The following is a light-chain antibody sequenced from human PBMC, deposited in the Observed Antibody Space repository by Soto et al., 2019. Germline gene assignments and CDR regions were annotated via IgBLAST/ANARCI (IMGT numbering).Light chain of an antibody. J-gene: IGKJ5*01. CDR3: QQYESATIT. CDR2: CAS. CDR1: QFIXSRY. V-gene: IGKV3-20*01. Sequence: IALTQSPGSLPSSPGESAALLCRASQFIXSRYLAWYQQKPGQAPRLLXDCASSRATGSPDRFSGSGSGTDFTLTITPLEPEDFAVYFCQQYESATITFGQGTRLEIK.